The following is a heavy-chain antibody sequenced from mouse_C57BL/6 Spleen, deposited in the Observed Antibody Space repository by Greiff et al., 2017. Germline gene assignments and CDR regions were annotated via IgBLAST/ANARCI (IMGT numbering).Heavy chain of an antibody. J-gene: IGHJ1*03. V-gene: IGHV1-31*01. CDR3: ARSYGSSSHWYFDV. CDR2: IYPYNGVS. Sequence: EVQLQQSGPELVKPGASVKISCKASGYSFTGYYMPWVKQSPGNILDWIGYIYPYNGVSSYNQKFKGKATLTVDKSSGTAYMELRSLTSEDSAVYYGARSYGSSSHWYFDVWGTGTTVTVSS. CDR1: GYSFTGYY. D-gene: IGHD1-1*01.